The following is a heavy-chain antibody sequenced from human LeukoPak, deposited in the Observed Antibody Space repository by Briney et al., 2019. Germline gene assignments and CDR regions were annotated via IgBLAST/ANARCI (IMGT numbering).Heavy chain of an antibody. V-gene: IGHV3-74*01. J-gene: IGHJ4*02. CDR2: INTDGSTT. Sequence: GGSLRLSCAGSGLTFSTYWMHWVRQAPGGALVWVSGINTDGSTTSYADSVRGRFTISRDNAKNTLYLQMTSLRVEDTALYYCAKESGYDVDLEYWGQGALVTVPS. CDR3: AKESGYDVDLEY. D-gene: IGHD5-12*01. CDR1: GLTFSTYW.